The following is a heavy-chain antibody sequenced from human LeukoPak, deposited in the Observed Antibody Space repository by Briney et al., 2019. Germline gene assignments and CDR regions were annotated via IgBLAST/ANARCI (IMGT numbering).Heavy chain of an antibody. V-gene: IGHV4-30-4*01. D-gene: IGHD2-2*01. J-gene: IGHJ4*02. CDR3: GRLVCTSANCYAPSHLDY. CDR1: GGAISSGDYF. CDR2: TYHRRRP. Sequence: SETLSLTYTVSGGAISSGDYFWSWIRQPPGKALEWIAYTYHRRRPFYKSSLKSRVTNSVDPSKNQFSLTLSSMTPAERAVYYCGRLVCTSANCYAPSHLDYWGQGILVTVSS.